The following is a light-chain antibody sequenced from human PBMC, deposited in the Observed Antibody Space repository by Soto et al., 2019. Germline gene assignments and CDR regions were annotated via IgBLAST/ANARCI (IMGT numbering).Light chain of an antibody. CDR3: QQYYSTPWT. J-gene: IGKJ1*01. CDR1: QNILNN. CDR2: DAS. V-gene: IGKV3D-15*01. Sequence: EIVMTQSPAALSVSPGDRATLSFSASQNILNNLAWYQQRPGQAPRLLIYDASTRATVIPAKFSGSGSGTDFTLTISSLQAEDVAVYYCQQYYSTPWTFGQGTKVDIK.